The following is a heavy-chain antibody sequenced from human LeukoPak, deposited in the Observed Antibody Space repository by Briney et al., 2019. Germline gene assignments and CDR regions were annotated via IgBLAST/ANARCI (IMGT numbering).Heavy chain of an antibody. Sequence: VSVKVSCKVSGYTLTELSMHWVRQAPGKGLVWMGGFDPEDGETIYAQKFQGRVTMTEDTSTDTAYMELSSLRSEDTAVYYCATGPRVVGATGGALFYWGQGTLVTVSS. D-gene: IGHD1-26*01. CDR2: FDPEDGET. J-gene: IGHJ4*02. CDR1: GYTLTELS. CDR3: ATGPRVVGATGGALFY. V-gene: IGHV1-24*01.